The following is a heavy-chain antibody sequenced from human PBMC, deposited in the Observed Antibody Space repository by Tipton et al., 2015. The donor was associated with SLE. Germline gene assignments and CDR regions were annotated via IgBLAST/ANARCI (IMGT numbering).Heavy chain of an antibody. CDR3: ARDRGVTDAFDI. Sequence: TLSLTYTVSGGSISSSSYYWGWIRQPPGKGLEWIGSIYYSGSTYYNPSLKSRVTISVDTSKNQFSLKLSSVTAADTAVYYCARDRGVTDAFDIWGQGTMVTVSS. D-gene: IGHD3-10*01. J-gene: IGHJ3*02. CDR2: IYYSGST. V-gene: IGHV4-39*02. CDR1: GGSISSSSYY.